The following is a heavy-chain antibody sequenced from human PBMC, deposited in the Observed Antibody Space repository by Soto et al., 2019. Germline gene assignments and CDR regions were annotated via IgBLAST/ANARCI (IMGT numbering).Heavy chain of an antibody. CDR3: AKGVEMATTNPLGELDY. J-gene: IGHJ4*02. CDR2: ISGSGGST. Sequence: PGGSLRLSCAASGFTFSSYAMSWVRQAPGKGLEWVSAISGSGGSTYYADSVKGRFTISRDNSKNTLYLQMNSLRAEDTALYYCAKGVEMATTNPLGELDYWGQGTLVTVSS. D-gene: IGHD1-1*01. CDR1: GFTFSSYA. V-gene: IGHV3-23*01.